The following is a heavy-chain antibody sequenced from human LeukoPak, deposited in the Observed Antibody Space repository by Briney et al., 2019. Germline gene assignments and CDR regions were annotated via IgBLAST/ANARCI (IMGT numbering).Heavy chain of an antibody. CDR2: IKQDGSEK. J-gene: IGHJ4*02. D-gene: IGHD3-16*01. Sequence: GGSLRLSCAASGFTFSNNWMSWVRQAPGKGLEWVANIKQDGSEKYYVDSVKGRFTISRDNAKNSLYLQMNSLRAEDTALYYCARVLFGSNPNYFDYWGQGTLVTVSS. CDR1: GFTFSNNW. CDR3: ARVLFGSNPNYFDY. V-gene: IGHV3-7*03.